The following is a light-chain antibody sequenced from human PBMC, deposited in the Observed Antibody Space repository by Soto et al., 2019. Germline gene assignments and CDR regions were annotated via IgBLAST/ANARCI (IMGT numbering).Light chain of an antibody. V-gene: IGKV3-20*01. CDR1: QSVRNSY. CDR2: GAS. CDR3: KQYGNSPQIT. Sequence: EIVLTQSPGTLSLSPGERATLSCRASQSVRNSYLAWYQQKPGQAPRLLMSGASSRSTGIPDRFSGNGSGTDVTLTISRLEPEDFAVYYCKQYGNSPQITFGQGTRLEIK. J-gene: IGKJ5*01.